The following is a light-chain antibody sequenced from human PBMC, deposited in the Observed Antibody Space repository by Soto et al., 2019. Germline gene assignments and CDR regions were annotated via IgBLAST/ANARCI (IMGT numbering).Light chain of an antibody. J-gene: IGLJ1*01. CDR3: SSYTNSNTRV. V-gene: IGLV2-14*01. CDR1: NSDVGDYNY. Sequence: QSVLTQPASVSGSPGQSITISCTGTNSDVGDYNYVSWYQQHPGKAPKLIIYEVSNRPSGISDRFSASKSGNTASLTISGLQAEDEADYYCSSYTNSNTRVCGTGTKVTVL. CDR2: EVS.